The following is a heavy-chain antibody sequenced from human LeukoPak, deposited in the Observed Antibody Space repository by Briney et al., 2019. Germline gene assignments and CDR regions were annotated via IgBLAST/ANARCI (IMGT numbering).Heavy chain of an antibody. V-gene: IGHV4-59*01. J-gene: IGHJ4*02. CDR3: ARGTQYYDFWRFDY. CDR1: GGSISSYY. D-gene: IGHD3-3*01. Sequence: SETLSLTCTVSGGSISSYYWSWIRRPPGKGLEWIGYIYYSGSTNYNPSLKSRVTISVDTSKNQFSLKLSSVTAADTTVYYCARGTQYYDFWRFDYWGQGTLVTVSS. CDR2: IYYSGST.